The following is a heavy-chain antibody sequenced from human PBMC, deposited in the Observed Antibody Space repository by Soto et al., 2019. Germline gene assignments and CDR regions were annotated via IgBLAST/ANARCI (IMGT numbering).Heavy chain of an antibody. CDR3: ARGVSAGVDS. J-gene: IGHJ4*02. Sequence: QVQLVQSGAEVKEPGASVKVSCKASGYTFTSLDINWVRQATGQGLEWMGWMNPNSGKTGYAQIFQGRVTMTRDTSISTAYMELSSLTSEDTAVYYCARGVSAGVDSWGQGTLVTVSS. CDR2: MNPNSGKT. CDR1: GYTFTSLD. V-gene: IGHV1-8*01. D-gene: IGHD1-26*01.